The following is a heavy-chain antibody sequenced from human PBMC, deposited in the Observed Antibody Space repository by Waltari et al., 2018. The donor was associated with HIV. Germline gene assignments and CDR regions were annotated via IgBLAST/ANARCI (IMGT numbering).Heavy chain of an antibody. J-gene: IGHJ4*02. D-gene: IGHD1-20*01. CDR2: IYTSGST. CDR1: GGSISSGSYY. V-gene: IGHV4-61*02. CDR3: ARWARYNWNDSPFDY. Sequence: QVQLQESGPGLVTPSQTLSLTCPVSGGSISSGSYYWSWLRQPAGKGLEWIGRIYTSGSTNYNPSLKSRVTISVDTSKNQFSLKLSSVTAADTAVYYCARWARYNWNDSPFDYWGQGTLVTVSS.